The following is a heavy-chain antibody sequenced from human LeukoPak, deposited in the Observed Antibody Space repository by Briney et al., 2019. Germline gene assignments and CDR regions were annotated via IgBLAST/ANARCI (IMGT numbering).Heavy chain of an antibody. J-gene: IGHJ3*02. V-gene: IGHV1-24*01. Sequence: GASVKVSCKVSGYTLTELSMHWVRQAPGKGLEWMGGFDPEDGETIYAQKFQGRVTMTEDTSTDTAYMELSSLRSEDTAVYYCATSYWGSDAFDIWGQGTMVTVSS. CDR3: ATSYWGSDAFDI. D-gene: IGHD7-27*01. CDR2: FDPEDGET. CDR1: GYTLTELS.